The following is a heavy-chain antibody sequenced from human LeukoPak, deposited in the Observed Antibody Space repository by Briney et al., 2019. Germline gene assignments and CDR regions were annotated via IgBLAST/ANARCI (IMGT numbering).Heavy chain of an antibody. CDR1: GFSCSTYW. J-gene: IGHJ3*01. CDR2: IKQDGSEK. CDR3: ARGGWELSVTFDY. Sequence: GGTLRLSCAASGFSCSTYWMSWVRQAPGKGLEWVANIKQDGSEKYYVDSVKGRFTISRDNAKNSLYLQMNSLRAEDTAVYYCARGGWELSVTFDYWGQGTMVTVSS. V-gene: IGHV3-7*01. D-gene: IGHD1-26*01.